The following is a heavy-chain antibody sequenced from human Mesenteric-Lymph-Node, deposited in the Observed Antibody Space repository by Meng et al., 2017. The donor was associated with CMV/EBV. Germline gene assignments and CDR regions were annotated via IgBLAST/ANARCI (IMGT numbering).Heavy chain of an antibody. CDR3: ARARKSNYYDSSYFDY. V-gene: IGHV4-38-2*02. D-gene: IGHD3-22*01. J-gene: IGHJ4*02. CDR1: GYSISGGYH. CDR2: IYYDGST. Sequence: SETLSLTCTVSGYSISGGYHWGWIRQPPGKGLEWIGYIYYDGSTYYNASLKSRVTISVDTSENQFSLKLTSVTAADTAVYYCARARKSNYYDSSYFDYWGQGTLVTVSS.